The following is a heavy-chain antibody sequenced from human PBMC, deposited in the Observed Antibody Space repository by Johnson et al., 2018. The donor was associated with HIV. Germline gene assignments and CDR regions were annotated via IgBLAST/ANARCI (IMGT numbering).Heavy chain of an antibody. CDR1: GFTFSTYP. Sequence: QVQLVESGGGVVQPGRSLRLSCAASGFTFSTYPMHWVRQAPGKGLEWVALMSYDGSNKYYADSVKGRFTISRDNSKNTLYLQLNSLSAEDTAVYYCARENNWNYEEYGFDIWGQGTMVTVSS. D-gene: IGHD1-7*01. CDR2: MSYDGSNK. V-gene: IGHV3-30-3*01. CDR3: ARENNWNYEEYGFDI. J-gene: IGHJ3*02.